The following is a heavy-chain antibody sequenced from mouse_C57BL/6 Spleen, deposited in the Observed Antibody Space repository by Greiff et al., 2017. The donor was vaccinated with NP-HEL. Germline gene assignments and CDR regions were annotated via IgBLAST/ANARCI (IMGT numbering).Heavy chain of an antibody. D-gene: IGHD3-2*02. CDR1: GFSLTSYG. Sequence: QVQLQQSGPGLVQPSQSLSITCTVSGFSLTSYGVHWVRQSPGKGLEWLGVIWRGGSTDYNAAFMSRLSITKDNSKSQVFFKMNSLQADDTAIYYCAKNRDSSGTWAMDYWGQGTSVTVSS. J-gene: IGHJ4*01. CDR3: AKNRDSSGTWAMDY. CDR2: IWRGGST. V-gene: IGHV2-5*01.